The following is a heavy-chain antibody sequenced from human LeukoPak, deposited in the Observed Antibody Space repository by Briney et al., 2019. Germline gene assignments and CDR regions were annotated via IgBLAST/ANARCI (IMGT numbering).Heavy chain of an antibody. J-gene: IGHJ6*02. V-gene: IGHV1-8*02. Sequence: ASVKVSCKASGGTFSSYAIGWVRQATGQGLEWMGWMNPNSGNTGYAQKFQGRVTMTRNTSISTAYMELSSLRSENTAVYYCARDLAVAGNPYYYGMDVWGQGTTVTVSS. CDR3: ARDLAVAGNPYYYGMDV. CDR2: MNPNSGNT. D-gene: IGHD6-19*01. CDR1: GGTFSSYA.